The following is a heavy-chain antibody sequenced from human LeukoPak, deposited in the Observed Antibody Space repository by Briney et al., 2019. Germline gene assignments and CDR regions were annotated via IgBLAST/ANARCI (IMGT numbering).Heavy chain of an antibody. V-gene: IGHV3-74*01. CDR3: STYRWQYDSSGYDY. Sequence: GGSLRLSCAASGFTFSSYWMHWVRHAPGKGPVWVSRINSDGSSTSYADSVKGRFTISRDNAKNTLYLQLDSLKAEDTAVYYCSTYRWQYDSSGYDYWGQGTLVAVSS. J-gene: IGHJ4*02. D-gene: IGHD3-22*01. CDR2: INSDGSST. CDR1: GFTFSSYW.